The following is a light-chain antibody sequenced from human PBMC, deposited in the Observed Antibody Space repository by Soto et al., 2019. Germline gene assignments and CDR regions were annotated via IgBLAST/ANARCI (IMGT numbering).Light chain of an antibody. CDR3: QQYGRT. Sequence: EIVLTQSPGTLSLSPGERATLSCRASRSASSSSLAWYQQKPGQAPRLLIDGASSRATGIPDRFSGSGSGTDFTLTISRLEPEDFAVYYCQQYGRTFGQGTKVDIK. J-gene: IGKJ1*01. CDR2: GAS. V-gene: IGKV3-20*01. CDR1: RSASSSS.